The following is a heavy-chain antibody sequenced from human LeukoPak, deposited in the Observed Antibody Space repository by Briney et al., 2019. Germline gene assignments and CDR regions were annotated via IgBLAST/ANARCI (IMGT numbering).Heavy chain of an antibody. Sequence: SETLSLTCSVSDHSITGDFYWAWIRQPPGKGLEWIATIYHSGRTYYNLSLKSRVTISVDTSKNEFSLKLNSVTAADRAVYYCAKEHANNWFDPWGQGTLVTVSS. CDR1: DHSITGDFY. CDR3: AKEHANNWFDP. CDR2: IYHSGRT. J-gene: IGHJ5*02. V-gene: IGHV4-38-2*02. D-gene: IGHD2-2*01.